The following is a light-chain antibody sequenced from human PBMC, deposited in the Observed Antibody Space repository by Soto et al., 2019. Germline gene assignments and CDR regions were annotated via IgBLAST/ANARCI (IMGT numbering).Light chain of an antibody. J-gene: IGKJ1*01. Sequence: DIQMTQSPSTLSASVGDRVTITCRASQNIRNGMAWFQQRPGKAPRLLIYEASTLESGVPTRLSGSGFGTEFTLTISSLQPDDIATYYCQRYTTTAWTFGQGTKVDIK. V-gene: IGKV1-5*03. CDR2: EAS. CDR3: QRYTTTAWT. CDR1: QNIRNG.